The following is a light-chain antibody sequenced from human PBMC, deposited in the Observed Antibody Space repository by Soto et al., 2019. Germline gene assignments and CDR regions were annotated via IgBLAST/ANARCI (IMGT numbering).Light chain of an antibody. J-gene: IGLJ2*01. Sequence: QSVLTQPPSVSAAPGQRVTISCSGSSSNIGNNYVSWYRQLPGTAPKLLIYDNKRRPSGISDRFSGSKSGTSATLDITGLQTGDEADYYCGTWDSSLNGVVFGGGTKVTVL. CDR3: GTWDSSLNGVV. V-gene: IGLV1-51*01. CDR1: SSNIGNNY. CDR2: DNK.